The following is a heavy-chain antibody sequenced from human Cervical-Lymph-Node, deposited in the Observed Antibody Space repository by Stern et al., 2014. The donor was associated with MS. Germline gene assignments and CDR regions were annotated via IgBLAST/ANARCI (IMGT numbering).Heavy chain of an antibody. V-gene: IGHV4-59*01. Sequence: VQLVESGPGLVKPSETLSLTCTVSGGSISGYDCSWIRQPPGKGLEWIWHIYYSGSTNYIPSLKSRVSISIDTPKNQFSLKLSSVTAADTAVYYCARSRDAYSPLAYWGQGALVTVSS. CDR2: IYYSGST. J-gene: IGHJ4*02. CDR3: ARSRDAYSPLAY. CDR1: GGSISGYD. D-gene: IGHD5-24*01.